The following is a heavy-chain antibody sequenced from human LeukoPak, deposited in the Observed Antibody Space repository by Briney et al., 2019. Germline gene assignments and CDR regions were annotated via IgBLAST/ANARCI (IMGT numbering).Heavy chain of an antibody. CDR2: IYYSGST. V-gene: IGHV4-59*08. CDR3: ARINYDYYFDY. Sequence: SETLSLTCTVSGGSISSYYWSWIRQPPGTGLEWIGYIYYSGSTNYNPSLKSRVTISVDTSKNQFSLKLSSVTAADTAVYYCARINYDYYFDYWGQGTLVTVSS. J-gene: IGHJ4*02. D-gene: IGHD5-12*01. CDR1: GGSISSYY.